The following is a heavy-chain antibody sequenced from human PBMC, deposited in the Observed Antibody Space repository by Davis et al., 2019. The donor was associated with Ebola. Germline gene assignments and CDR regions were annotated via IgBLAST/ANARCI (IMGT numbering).Heavy chain of an antibody. D-gene: IGHD3-3*01. V-gene: IGHV3-23*01. CDR3: AKDPYPLEWLSIFDY. J-gene: IGHJ4*02. CDR2: ISGSGGST. Sequence: GGSLRLSCAASGFTISSYAMSWVRQAPGKGLEWVSAISGSGGSTYYADSVKGRFTISRDNSKNTLYLQMNSLRAEDTAVYYCAKDPYPLEWLSIFDYWGQGTLVTVSS. CDR1: GFTISSYA.